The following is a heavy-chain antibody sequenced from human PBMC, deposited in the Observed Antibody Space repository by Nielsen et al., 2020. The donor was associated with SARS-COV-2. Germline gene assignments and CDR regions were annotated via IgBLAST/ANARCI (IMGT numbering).Heavy chain of an antibody. CDR1: GGSISSGGYS. CDR2: IYHSGST. Sequence: SETLSLTCAVSGGSISSGGYSWSWIRQPPGKGLEWIGYIYHSGSTYYNPSLKSRVTISVDRSKNQFSLKLSSVTAADTAVYYCARDYRPPEYYYDSSGYRYWYFDLWGRGTLVTVSS. CDR3: ARDYRPPEYYYDSSGYRYWYFDL. J-gene: IGHJ2*01. V-gene: IGHV4-30-2*01. D-gene: IGHD3-22*01.